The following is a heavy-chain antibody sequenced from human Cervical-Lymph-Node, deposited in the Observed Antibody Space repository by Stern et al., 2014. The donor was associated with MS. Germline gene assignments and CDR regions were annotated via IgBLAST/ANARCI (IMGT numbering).Heavy chain of an antibody. CDR1: GFGLSNSGVS. V-gene: IGHV2-5*01. CDR3: THSLHGADYDAFDT. Sequence: ITLKESGRTLVQATQPLTLTCTFSGFGLSNSGVSLAWMRQAPGKALEWLAVIYWNDEKRYMPALKSSPSITKDASESQVVLTITNMAPVDTATYYCTHSLHGADYDAFDTWGQGTMVTVSS. J-gene: IGHJ3*02. D-gene: IGHD5-12*01. CDR2: IYWNDEK.